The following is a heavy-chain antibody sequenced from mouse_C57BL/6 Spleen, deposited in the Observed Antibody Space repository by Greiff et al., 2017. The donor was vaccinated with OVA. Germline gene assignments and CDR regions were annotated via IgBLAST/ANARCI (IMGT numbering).Heavy chain of an antibody. CDR3: VRGDYSNYAMDY. CDR1: GFTFNTYA. J-gene: IGHJ4*01. CDR2: IRSKSSNYAT. D-gene: IGHD2-5*01. Sequence: EVMLVESGGGLVQPKGSLKLSCAASGFTFNTYAMHWVRQAPGKGLEWVARIRSKSSNYATYYADSVKDRFTISRDDSQSMLYLQMNNLKNEDTAMYYCVRGDYSNYAMDYWGQGTSVTVSS. V-gene: IGHV10-3*01.